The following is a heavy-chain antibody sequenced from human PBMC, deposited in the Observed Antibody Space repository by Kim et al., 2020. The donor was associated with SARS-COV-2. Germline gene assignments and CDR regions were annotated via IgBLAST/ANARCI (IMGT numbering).Heavy chain of an antibody. CDR2: IDPSDSYT. CDR3: ARQALSIGYSYGPYYYYGMDV. Sequence: GESLKISCKGSGYSFTSYWISWVRQMPGKGLEWMGRIDPSDSYTNYSPSFQGHVTISADKSISTAYLQWSSLKASDTAMYYCARQALSIGYSYGPYYYYGMDVWGQGTTVTVSS. CDR1: GYSFTSYW. V-gene: IGHV5-10-1*01. D-gene: IGHD5-18*01. J-gene: IGHJ6*02.